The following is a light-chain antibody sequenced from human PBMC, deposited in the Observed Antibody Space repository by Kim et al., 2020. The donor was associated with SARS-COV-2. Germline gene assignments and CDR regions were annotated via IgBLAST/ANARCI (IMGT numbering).Light chain of an antibody. CDR1: QSVYNSY. J-gene: IGKJ1*01. CDR2: GAS. V-gene: IGKV3-20*01. Sequence: EIVLTKSPGTLSLSPGERATLSCRASQSVYNSYLAWYQQKPGQAPRLLISGASSRAAGIPDRFNGSGSGTDFTLTISRLEAEDSAVYHCHQYGSSPQTFGQGTKVDIK. CDR3: HQYGSSPQT.